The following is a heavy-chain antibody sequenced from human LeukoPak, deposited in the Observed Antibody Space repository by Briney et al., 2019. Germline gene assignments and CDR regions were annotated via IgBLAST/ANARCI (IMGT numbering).Heavy chain of an antibody. D-gene: IGHD6-13*01. J-gene: IGHJ4*02. Sequence: GGSLRLSCAASGFTVSTNYMTWIRQAPGKGLEWVSVMYTLGNTNYADSVKGRFTISRDNSKNTLYLQMNSLRAEDTAVYYCAKDRSSWTGDGYWGQGTLVTVSS. V-gene: IGHV3-53*01. CDR3: AKDRSSWTGDGY. CDR1: GFTVSTNY. CDR2: MYTLGNT.